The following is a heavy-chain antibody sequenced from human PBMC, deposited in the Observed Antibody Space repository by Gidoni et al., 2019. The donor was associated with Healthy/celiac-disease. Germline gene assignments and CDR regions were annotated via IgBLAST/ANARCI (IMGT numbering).Heavy chain of an antibody. V-gene: IGHV3-15*01. CDR2: IKSKPAGGTT. CDR3: TTGGPSSSFHYYYYGMDV. Sequence: EVPLVESGGGLVKPWGSPRLSRAASGFTLSNAWMSWVRQAPGKGLEWVGRIKSKPAGGTTDYAAPVKGRFTISRDDAKNTLYLQMNSLKTEDTAVYYCTTGGPSSSFHYYYYGMDVWGQGTTVTVSS. D-gene: IGHD6-13*01. J-gene: IGHJ6*02. CDR1: GFTLSNAW.